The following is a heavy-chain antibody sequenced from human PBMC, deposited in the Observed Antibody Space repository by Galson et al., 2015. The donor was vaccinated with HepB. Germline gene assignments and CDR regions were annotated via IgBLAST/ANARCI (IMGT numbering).Heavy chain of an antibody. V-gene: IGHV1-18*01. CDR2: ISAYNGNT. D-gene: IGHD6-13*01. CDR1: GYTFTSYG. Sequence: SVKVSCKASGYTFTSYGISWVRQAPGQGLEWMGWISAYNGNTNYAQKLQGRVTMTTDTSTSTAYMELRSLRSDDTAVYYCARDPGPYSPRLYYYYYYYMDVWGKGTTVTVSS. CDR3: ARDPGPYSPRLYYYYYYYMDV. J-gene: IGHJ6*03.